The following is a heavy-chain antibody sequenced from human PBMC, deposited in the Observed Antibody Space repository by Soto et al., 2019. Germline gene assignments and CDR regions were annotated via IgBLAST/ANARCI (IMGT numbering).Heavy chain of an antibody. Sequence: VVSLKISCQGAGESCTIYWSGWVRQMPGKGLEWMGIIYPGDSDTIYSPSFQGLVTIPAATSLTPASLQGDGLRASDPAFFYCARGFPGAAGGSAPLGKGTVVTVSS. D-gene: IGHD6-25*01. J-gene: IGHJ5*02. CDR1: GESCTIYW. CDR2: IYPGDSDT. V-gene: IGHV5-51*01. CDR3: ARGFPGAAGGSAP.